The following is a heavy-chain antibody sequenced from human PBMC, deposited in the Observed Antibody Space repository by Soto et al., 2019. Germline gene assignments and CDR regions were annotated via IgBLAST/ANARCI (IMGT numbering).Heavy chain of an antibody. CDR2: IYYSGST. D-gene: IGHD3-10*01. Sequence: QVQLQESGPGLVKPSQTLSLTCTVSGGSISSGGYYWSWIRQHPGKGLEWIGYIYYSGSTYYNPSLKRRVTISVDTSKNHFSLKLSSVTAADTAVYYCARLLLWFGELSGDYYYYGMDVWGQGTTVTVSS. V-gene: IGHV4-31*03. CDR3: ARLLLWFGELSGDYYYYGMDV. CDR1: GGSISSGGYY. J-gene: IGHJ6*02.